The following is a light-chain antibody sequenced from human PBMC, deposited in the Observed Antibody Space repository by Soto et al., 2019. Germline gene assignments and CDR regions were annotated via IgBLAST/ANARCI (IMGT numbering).Light chain of an antibody. CDR2: DVS. J-gene: IGLJ1*01. CDR1: SSDVGDYKY. V-gene: IGLV2-11*01. CDR3: CSYAGSYSYV. Sequence: QSALTQPRSVSGSPGQSVTISCTGTSSDVGDYKYVSWYRQHPGKAPKLIIYDVSERPSGVPDRFSGSKSGNTASLTISGLQAEDEDDYYCCSYAGSYSYVFGTGTQLTVL.